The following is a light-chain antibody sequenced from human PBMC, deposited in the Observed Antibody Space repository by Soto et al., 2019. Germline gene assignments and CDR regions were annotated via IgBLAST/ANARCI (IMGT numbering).Light chain of an antibody. CDR3: CSYAGSSTLVV. CDR1: SNDVGSYNL. J-gene: IGLJ2*01. V-gene: IGLV2-23*02. Sequence: QSVLTQPASVSGSPGQSITISCTGTSNDVGSYNLVSWYQQHPGKAPKLMIYEVSKRPSGVSNRFSGSKSGNTASLTISGLQAEDEADYYCCSYAGSSTLVVFGGGTKLTVL. CDR2: EVS.